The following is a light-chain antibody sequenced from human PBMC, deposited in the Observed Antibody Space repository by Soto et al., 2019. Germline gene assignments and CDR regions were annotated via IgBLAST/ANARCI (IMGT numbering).Light chain of an antibody. CDR1: QSVLSRSNKLNY. J-gene: IGKJ1*01. V-gene: IGKV4-1*01. Sequence: DIVMTQSPDSLAVSLGERATINCRSSQSVLSRSNKLNYLAWYQQRPGQPPKLLLHWASTRESGVPDRLSGSGSGTDFTLTISSLQAEDVAVYYCQQYYVVPPTFGQGTKVEIK. CDR2: WAS. CDR3: QQYYVVPPT.